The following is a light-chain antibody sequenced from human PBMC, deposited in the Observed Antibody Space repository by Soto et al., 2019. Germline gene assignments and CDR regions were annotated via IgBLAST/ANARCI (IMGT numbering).Light chain of an antibody. CDR1: QSISSW. CDR2: KAS. Sequence: DIQMTRSPSTLSASVGDRVTITCRASQSISSWLAWYQQKPGKAPKLLIYKASSLESGVPSRFSGSGSGTEFTLTISSLQPDDFATYYCQQYNSYWTFDQGTKVEIK. V-gene: IGKV1-5*03. J-gene: IGKJ1*01. CDR3: QQYNSYWT.